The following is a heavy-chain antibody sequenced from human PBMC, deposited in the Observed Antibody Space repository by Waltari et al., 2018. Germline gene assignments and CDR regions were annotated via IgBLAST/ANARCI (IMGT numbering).Heavy chain of an antibody. V-gene: IGHV4-38-2*02. CDR2: IDPSGRT. J-gene: IGHJ3*02. CDR1: GYSIRLGYS. D-gene: IGHD2-2*01. Sequence: QVQLQESGPGLVKPSETLSLTCTVSGYSIRLGYSWGWIRQTPGKGMECIGSIDPSGRTRYNPSLKDRVTLSITTHKKPFSPRLSSVTAADMAVYYCVPGFPARVDASDIWGQGTMVTV. CDR3: VPGFPARVDASDI.